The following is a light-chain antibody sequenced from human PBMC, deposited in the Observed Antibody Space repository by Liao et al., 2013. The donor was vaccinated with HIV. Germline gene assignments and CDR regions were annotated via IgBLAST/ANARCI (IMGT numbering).Light chain of an antibody. J-gene: IGLJ1*01. CDR3: QLWDRSSAHPCV. V-gene: IGLV3-21*04. Sequence: SYVLAQPPSVSVAPGKTARITCVGDDLGTKTVHWYQQKPGQAPVLLIQYDSVRPSGIPDRFSASDSGATATLTIRRVEVGDEADYYCQLWDRSSAHPCVFGPGTKVTVL. CDR2: YDS. CDR1: DLGTKT.